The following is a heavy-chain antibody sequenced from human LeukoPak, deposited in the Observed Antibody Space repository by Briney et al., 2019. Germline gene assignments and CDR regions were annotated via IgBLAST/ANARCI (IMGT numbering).Heavy chain of an antibody. V-gene: IGHV3-30*02. J-gene: IGHJ4*02. Sequence: GGSLRLSCAASGFTFSSYGMHWVRQAPGKGLEWVAFIRYDGSNKYYADSVKGRFTISRDNSKNTLYLQMNSLRAEDTAVYYCAKFRFSEDRGPLTVAGTDYWGQGTLVTVSS. D-gene: IGHD6-19*01. CDR1: GFTFSSYG. CDR2: IRYDGSNK. CDR3: AKFRFSEDRGPLTVAGTDY.